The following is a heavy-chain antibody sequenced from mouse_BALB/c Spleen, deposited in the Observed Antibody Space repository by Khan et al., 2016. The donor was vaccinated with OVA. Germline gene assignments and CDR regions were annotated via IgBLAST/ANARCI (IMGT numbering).Heavy chain of an antibody. CDR1: GYSITSDYA. V-gene: IGHV3-2*02. Sequence: VQLQQSGPGLVKPSQSLTLTCTVTGYSITSDYAWNWIRQFPGSKLEWMGYIHYSGSTSYNPSLKSRISITRDTSKNQFFLQLNSVTTGDTATYYCARRSVWGAGTTVTVSS. CDR3: ARRSV. CDR2: IHYSGST. J-gene: IGHJ1*01.